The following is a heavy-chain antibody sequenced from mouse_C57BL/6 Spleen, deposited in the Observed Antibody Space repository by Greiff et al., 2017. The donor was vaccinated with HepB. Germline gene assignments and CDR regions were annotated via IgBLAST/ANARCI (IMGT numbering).Heavy chain of an antibody. CDR1: GFTFSDYY. CDR2: ISNGGGST. D-gene: IGHD1-1*01. CDR3: ARSYSLDY. Sequence: DVMLVESGGGLVQPGGSLKLSCAASGFTFSDYYMYWVRQTPEKRLEWVAYISNGGGSTYYPDTVKGRFTISRDNAKNTLYLQMSRLKSEDTAMYYCARSYSLDYWGQGTLVTVSA. J-gene: IGHJ3*01. V-gene: IGHV5-12*01.